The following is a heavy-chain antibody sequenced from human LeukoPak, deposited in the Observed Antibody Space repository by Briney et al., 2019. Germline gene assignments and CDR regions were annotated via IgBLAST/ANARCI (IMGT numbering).Heavy chain of an antibody. Sequence: SETLSLTCTVSGGSISSGDYYWSWIRQPPGKGLEWIGYIYYSGSTNYNPSLKSRVTISVDTSKNQFSLRLSSVTAADTAVYYCARVSWGDCSGGSCYGYFDHWGQGTLVTVSS. CDR3: ARVSWGDCSGGSCYGYFDH. CDR2: IYYSGST. V-gene: IGHV4-30-4*01. CDR1: GGSISSGDYY. D-gene: IGHD2-15*01. J-gene: IGHJ4*02.